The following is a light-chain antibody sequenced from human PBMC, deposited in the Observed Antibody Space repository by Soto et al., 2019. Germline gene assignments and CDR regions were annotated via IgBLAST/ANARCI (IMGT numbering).Light chain of an antibody. CDR3: QQYNNWPLT. CDR1: QSVSSN. J-gene: IGKJ1*01. V-gene: IGKV3-15*01. Sequence: EIVLTQSPGTLSLSPGDRATLACRASQSVSSNLAWYQQKPGQPPRLIIYDASTRATGVPARFSGSGAGTEFTLTISSLQSEDFAVYSCQQYNNWPLTFGQGTKVDI. CDR2: DAS.